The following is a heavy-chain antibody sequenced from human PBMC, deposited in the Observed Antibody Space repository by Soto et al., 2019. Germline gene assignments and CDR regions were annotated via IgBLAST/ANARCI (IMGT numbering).Heavy chain of an antibody. CDR1: GGTFSSYT. Sequence: QVQLVQSGAEVKKPGSSVKVSCKASGGTFSSYTISWVRQAPGQGLEWMGRIIPILGIANYAQKVQGRVTITEEKSTSTAYMELSSLRSEDTAVYYCARDKGTMVRGVISSPFDYWGQGTLVTVSS. D-gene: IGHD3-10*01. V-gene: IGHV1-69*08. J-gene: IGHJ4*02. CDR2: IIPILGIA. CDR3: ARDKGTMVRGVISSPFDY.